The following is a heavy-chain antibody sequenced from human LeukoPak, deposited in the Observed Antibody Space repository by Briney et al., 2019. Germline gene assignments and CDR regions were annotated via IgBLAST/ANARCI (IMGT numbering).Heavy chain of an antibody. J-gene: IGHJ4*02. Sequence: GGSLRLSCAASGFTFSSYGMSWVRQAPGKGLEWVSAISGSGGSTHYADSVKGRFTISRDNSKNTLCLQMNSLRAEDTAVYYCAQEPYYYDSSGYYSDYWGQGTLVTASS. CDR1: GFTFSSYG. D-gene: IGHD3-22*01. CDR2: ISGSGGST. CDR3: AQEPYYYDSSGYYSDY. V-gene: IGHV3-23*01.